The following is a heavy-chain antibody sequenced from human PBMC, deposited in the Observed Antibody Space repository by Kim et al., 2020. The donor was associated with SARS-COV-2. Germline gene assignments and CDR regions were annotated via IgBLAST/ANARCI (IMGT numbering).Heavy chain of an antibody. CDR1: GGSISSSSYY. D-gene: IGHD3-9*01. CDR3: AKTQKVLRYFDWSTDFDY. V-gene: IGHV4-39*07. CDR2: IYYSGST. J-gene: IGHJ4*02. Sequence: SETLSLTCTVSGGSISSSSYYWGWIRQPPGKGLEWIGSIYYSGSTYYNPSLKSRVTISVDTSKNQFFLKLSSVTAADTAVYYCAKTQKVLRYFDWSTDFDYWGQGTLVTVSS.